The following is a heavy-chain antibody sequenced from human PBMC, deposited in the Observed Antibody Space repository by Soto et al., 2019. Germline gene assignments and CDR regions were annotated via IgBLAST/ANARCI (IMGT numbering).Heavy chain of an antibody. CDR3: AREAAYGVGFAAGDFDL. CDR2: ISGSGDTI. CDR1: GITFGSLQ. Sequence: PVGSLRLSCEASGITFGSLQMNWVRQAPGRGLERISHISGSGDTIYYADSWKGRFTISRDNAKDSLALHMNSLRAEDTGVYFCAREAAYGVGFAAGDFDLRGKG. D-gene: IGHD4-17*01. J-gene: IGHJ4*02. V-gene: IGHV3-48*03.